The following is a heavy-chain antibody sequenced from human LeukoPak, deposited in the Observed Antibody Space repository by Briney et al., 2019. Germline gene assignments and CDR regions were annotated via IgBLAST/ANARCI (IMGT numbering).Heavy chain of an antibody. J-gene: IGHJ3*01. Sequence: PGGSLRLSCVGSGFTFSSYAMTWVRQAPGQGLEWVSSIRGSGDGTSYADSVKGRCTMSRDNSKNTLYLQMDSLRAEDTAMYYCGRDPNGDYVGVFHFWGQGTLVTASS. D-gene: IGHD4-17*01. CDR3: GRDPNGDYVGVFHF. CDR1: GFTFSSYA. CDR2: IRGSGDGT. V-gene: IGHV3-23*01.